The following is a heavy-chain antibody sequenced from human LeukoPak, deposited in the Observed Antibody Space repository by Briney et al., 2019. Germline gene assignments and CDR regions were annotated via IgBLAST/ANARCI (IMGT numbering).Heavy chain of an antibody. D-gene: IGHD4-11*01. J-gene: IGHJ4*02. CDR2: IFYSGNT. CDR3: ARHGTTVTTNFDY. CDR1: GGSISSSSYF. V-gene: IGHV4-39*01. Sequence: SETLSLTCTASGGSISSSSYFWAWIRQPPGEGLEWIGSIFYSGNTYYNPSLKSRVTISVDTSKNHFSLKLSSVTAADTAVYYCARHGTTVTTNFDYWGQGTLVTVSS.